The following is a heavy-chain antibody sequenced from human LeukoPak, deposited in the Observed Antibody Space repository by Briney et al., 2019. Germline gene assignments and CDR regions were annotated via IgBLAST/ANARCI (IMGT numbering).Heavy chain of an antibody. J-gene: IGHJ4*02. V-gene: IGHV1-3*03. CDR3: ARAASYYYDSSGYYSPRYYFDY. Sequence: ASVKVSCKASGYTFTSYAMHWVRQAPGQRLEWMGWINAGNGNTKYSQEFQGRVTTTRDTSASTAYMELSSLRSEDMAVYYCARAASYYYDSSGYYSPRYYFDYWGQGTLVTVSS. D-gene: IGHD3-22*01. CDR2: INAGNGNT. CDR1: GYTFTSYA.